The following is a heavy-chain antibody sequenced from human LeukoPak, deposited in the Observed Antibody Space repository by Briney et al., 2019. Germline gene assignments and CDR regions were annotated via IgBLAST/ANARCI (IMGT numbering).Heavy chain of an antibody. CDR2: IKHDGSEE. CDR3: ARTLGYCSSTNCFLTFDY. CDR1: GFTFSSYW. D-gene: IGHD2-2*01. V-gene: IGHV3-7*04. Sequence: PGGSLRLSCAASGFTFSSYWMTWVRQAPGKGLEWVATIKHDGSEEYYVDSVKGRFTISRDNAKNSLYLQMNSLRAEDTAVYYCARTLGYCSSTNCFLTFDYWGQGTLVTVSS. J-gene: IGHJ4*02.